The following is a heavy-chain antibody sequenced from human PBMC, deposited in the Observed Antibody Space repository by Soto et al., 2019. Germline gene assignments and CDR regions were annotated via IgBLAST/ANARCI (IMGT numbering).Heavy chain of an antibody. CDR3: ARLDWLLYIFDY. J-gene: IGHJ4*02. CDR1: GFTVSSYY. CDR2: SYSGGST. Sequence: EVQLVESGGGLVQPGGSLRLSCAASGFTVSSYYMSWVRQAPGKGLEWVSVSYSGGSTYYADSVKGRFTISRDKSKNTLYLQMNSLRAEDTAVYYCARLDWLLYIFDYWGQGTLVTVSS. D-gene: IGHD3-9*01. V-gene: IGHV3-66*01.